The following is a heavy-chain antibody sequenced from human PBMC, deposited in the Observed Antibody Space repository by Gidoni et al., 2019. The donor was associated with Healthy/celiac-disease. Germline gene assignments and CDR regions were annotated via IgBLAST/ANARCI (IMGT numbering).Heavy chain of an antibody. V-gene: IGHV3-7*01. J-gene: IGHJ4*02. CDR3: AREVRSSWYSD. D-gene: IGHD6-13*01. Sequence: EVQLVESGGGLVQPGGSLRLSCAAPGFTFSSYWMSWVRQAPGRGVGWVANIKQDGSEKYYVDSVKGRFTISRDNAKNSLYLQMNSLRAEDTAVYYCAREVRSSWYSDWGQGTLVTVSS. CDR1: GFTFSSYW. CDR2: IKQDGSEK.